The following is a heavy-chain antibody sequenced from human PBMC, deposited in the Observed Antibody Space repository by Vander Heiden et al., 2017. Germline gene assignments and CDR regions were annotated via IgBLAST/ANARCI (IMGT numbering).Heavy chain of an antibody. CDR3: ARDLYGDYFIDY. Sequence: EVQLVESGGGLVKPGGSLRLSCAASGFTFSSYSMNWVRQAPGKGLDWVSSISSSSSYIYYADSVKGRFTISRDNAKNSLYLQMNSLRAEDTAVYYCARDLYGDYFIDYWGQGTLVTVSS. CDR1: GFTFSSYS. CDR2: ISSSSSYI. J-gene: IGHJ4*02. V-gene: IGHV3-21*01. D-gene: IGHD4-17*01.